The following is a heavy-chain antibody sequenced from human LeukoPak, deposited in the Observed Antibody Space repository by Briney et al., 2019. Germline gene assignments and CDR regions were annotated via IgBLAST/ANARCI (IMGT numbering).Heavy chain of an antibody. J-gene: IGHJ5*01. CDR3: ARSKVVAEAGKSWSDP. Sequence: GGSLRLSCAASGFSFSKYWMNWVRQAPGKGLEWVATISQDGSQKYLADFVKGRFTISRDNARNSLYLQMSSLRGDDTAVYYCARSKVVAEAGKSWSDPWGQGTRVTVTS. D-gene: IGHD6-13*01. CDR2: ISQDGSQK. CDR1: GFSFSKYW. V-gene: IGHV3-7*01.